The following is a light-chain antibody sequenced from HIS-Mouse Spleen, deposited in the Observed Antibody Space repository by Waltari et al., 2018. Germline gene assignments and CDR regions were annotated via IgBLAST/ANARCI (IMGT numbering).Light chain of an antibody. V-gene: IGLV8-61*01. CDR1: SGSVSTSSY. CDR3: VLYMGSGISV. CDR2: STN. Sequence: QTVVTQEPSFSVSPGGTVTLTCGLSSGSVSTSSYPSWYQQTPGQAPRPLIYSTNTRSSGVPDRFSGSILGNKAALTITGAQADDESDYYCVLYMGSGISVFGGGTKLTVL. J-gene: IGLJ3*02.